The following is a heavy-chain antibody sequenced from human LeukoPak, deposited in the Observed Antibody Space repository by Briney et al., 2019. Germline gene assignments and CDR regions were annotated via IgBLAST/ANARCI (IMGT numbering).Heavy chain of an antibody. J-gene: IGHJ4*02. CDR1: GFTFNNYA. CDR3: AKGVYGYSTSWYHDY. V-gene: IGHV3-23*01. Sequence: GGSLRLSCAASGFTFNNYAMTWVRQAPGRGLEWVSAISGSGGGTYYADSVKGRFTISRDNSKNTLYLQMNSLRAEDTAVYYCAKGVYGYSTSWYHDYWGQGTLVTVSS. D-gene: IGHD6-13*01. CDR2: ISGSGGGT.